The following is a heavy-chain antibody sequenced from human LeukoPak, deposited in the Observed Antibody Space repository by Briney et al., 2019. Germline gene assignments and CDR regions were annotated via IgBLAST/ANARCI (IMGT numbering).Heavy chain of an antibody. CDR3: ATTYSSSWYPNWFDP. CDR1: GYSFTSYW. D-gene: IGHD6-13*01. V-gene: IGHV5-51*01. CDR2: IYPGDSDT. Sequence: GESLKISCKGSGYSFTSYWIGWVRQLPGKGLEWVGIIYPGDSDTRYSPSFQGQVTISADKSISTAYLQWSSLKASDTAMYYCATTYSSSWYPNWFDPWGQGTLVTVSS. J-gene: IGHJ5*02.